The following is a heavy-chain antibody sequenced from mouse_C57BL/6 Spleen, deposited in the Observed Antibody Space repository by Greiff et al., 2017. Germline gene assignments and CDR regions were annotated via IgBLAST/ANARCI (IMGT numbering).Heavy chain of an antibody. J-gene: IGHJ4*01. CDR1: GYTFTGYW. V-gene: IGHV1-9*01. CDR3: ASPYSGSYAMDY. CDR2: ILPGSGST. D-gene: IGHD1-1*01. Sequence: QVQLQQSGAELMKPGASVKLSCKATGYTFTGYWIEWVKQRPGHGLEWIGEILPGSGSTNYNEKFKGKATFTADTSSNTAYMPLSSLTTEDSAIYYCASPYSGSYAMDYWGQGTSVTVSS.